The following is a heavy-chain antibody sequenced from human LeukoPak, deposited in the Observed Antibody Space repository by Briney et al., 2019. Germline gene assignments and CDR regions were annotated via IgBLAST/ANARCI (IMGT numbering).Heavy chain of an antibody. CDR1: GFSLSTSGVG. V-gene: IGHV2-5*02. D-gene: IGHD6-13*01. CDR3: AHSKSIAAAGPYFDY. J-gene: IGHJ4*02. Sequence: ESGPTPVNPTQTLTLTCSFSGFSLSTSGVGVGWIRQPPGKALEWLALIYWDDDKRYSPSLKSRLTITKDTSKNQVVLTMTNMDPVDTATYYCAHSKSIAAAGPYFDYWGQGTLVTVSS. CDR2: IYWDDDK.